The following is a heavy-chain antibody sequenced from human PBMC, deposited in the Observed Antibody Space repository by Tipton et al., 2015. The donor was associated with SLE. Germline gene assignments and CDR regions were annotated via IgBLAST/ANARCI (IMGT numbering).Heavy chain of an antibody. D-gene: IGHD3-22*01. CDR1: GGSISSHY. J-gene: IGHJ3*02. V-gene: IGHV4-59*11. CDR3: ARSDYYDSSGYYSYAFDI. CDR2: IYNSGSG. Sequence: TLSLTCTVSGGSISSHYWSWIRQPPGKGLEWIGYIYNSGSGNYNPSLKSRVTISVDTSKNQFSLKLSSVRAADTAVYYCARSDYYDSSGYYSYAFDIWGQGTMVTVSS.